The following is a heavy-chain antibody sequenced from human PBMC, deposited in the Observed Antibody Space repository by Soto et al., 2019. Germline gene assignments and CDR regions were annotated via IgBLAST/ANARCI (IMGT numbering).Heavy chain of an antibody. J-gene: IGHJ3*01. V-gene: IGHV1-69*06. CDR1: GGNFNNYA. CDR2: IIPIIDTT. CDR3: AREPRDRDACSL. D-gene: IGHD2-21*01. Sequence: QVQLVQSGAEVKKPGSSVKVSCKASGGNFNNYAISWVRQDPAQGLQWMGGIIPIIDTTHYAQKLQGRVTISADRGRTTVYMELTGLTSDDSATYFCAREPRDRDACSLCGQGTVVTVSS.